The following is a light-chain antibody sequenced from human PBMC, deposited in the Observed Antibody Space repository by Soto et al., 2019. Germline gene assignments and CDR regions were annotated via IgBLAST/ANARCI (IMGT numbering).Light chain of an antibody. CDR3: QQYGSSPT. CDR2: GAS. J-gene: IGKJ1*01. V-gene: IGKV3-20*01. Sequence: EIVLTQSPGTLSLSPGERATLSCRASQSVSSSYLAWYQQKPGQAPRLLIYGASSRATGIPDRFSGSGSGTDFTLTISSLETEAFAVYYCQQYGSSPTFCQGTKVEIK. CDR1: QSVSSSY.